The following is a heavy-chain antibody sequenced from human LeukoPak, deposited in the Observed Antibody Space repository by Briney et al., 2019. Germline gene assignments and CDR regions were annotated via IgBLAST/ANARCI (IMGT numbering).Heavy chain of an antibody. CDR1: GGSTSGYY. J-gene: IGHJ3*02. Sequence: SETLSLTCTDNGGSTSGYYWSWIRQPPGKGLEWIGYIYYSGSTNYNPSIKSRVNISVDTSKNQFSLKLSSVTAADTAVYYCARDKTSNTAMVAGAFDIWGQGTMVTVSS. D-gene: IGHD5-18*01. CDR3: ARDKTSNTAMVAGAFDI. V-gene: IGHV4-59*01. CDR2: IYYSGST.